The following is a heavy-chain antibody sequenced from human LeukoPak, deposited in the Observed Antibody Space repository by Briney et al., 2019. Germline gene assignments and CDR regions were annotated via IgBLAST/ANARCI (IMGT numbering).Heavy chain of an antibody. CDR3: ADLHDSSGYHTRGY. CDR1: GFSVSGKY. CDR2: MYRGGGT. Sequence: PGGSLRLSCAASGFSVSGKYMSWVRQAPGKGLEWVSVMYRGGGTYYADSVRGRFTISRDNSKNTMYLQMNSLRAEDTAVYYCADLHDSSGYHTRGYWGQGTLVTVSS. D-gene: IGHD3-22*01. V-gene: IGHV3-66*01. J-gene: IGHJ4*02.